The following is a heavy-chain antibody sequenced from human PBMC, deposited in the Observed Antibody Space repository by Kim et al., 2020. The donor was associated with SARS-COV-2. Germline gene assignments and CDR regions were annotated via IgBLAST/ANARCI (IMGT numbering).Heavy chain of an antibody. V-gene: IGHV7-4-1*02. Sequence: ASVKVSCKASGYTFTSYAMNWVRQAPGQGLEWMGWINTNTGNPTYAQGFTGRFVFSLDTSVSTAYLQISSLKAEDTAVYYCASKGKAYYDFWSGYFPDLDVWGQGTTVTVSS. CDR2: INTNTGNP. D-gene: IGHD3-3*01. CDR1: GYTFTSYA. CDR3: ASKGKAYYDFWSGYFPDLDV. J-gene: IGHJ6*02.